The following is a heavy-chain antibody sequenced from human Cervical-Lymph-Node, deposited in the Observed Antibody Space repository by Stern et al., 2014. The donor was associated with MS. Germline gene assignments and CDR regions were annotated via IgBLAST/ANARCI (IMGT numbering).Heavy chain of an antibody. CDR1: GGTFSSYA. CDR2: IIPIFGTA. J-gene: IGHJ5*02. Sequence: VQLEESGAEVKKPGSSVKVSCKASGGTFSSYAISWVRQAPGQGLEWMGGIIPIFGTANYAQKFQGRVTITADESTSTAYMELSSLRSEDTAVYYCARGVEEWLRYSGWFDPWGQGTLVTVSS. D-gene: IGHD5-12*01. V-gene: IGHV1-69*01. CDR3: ARGVEEWLRYSGWFDP.